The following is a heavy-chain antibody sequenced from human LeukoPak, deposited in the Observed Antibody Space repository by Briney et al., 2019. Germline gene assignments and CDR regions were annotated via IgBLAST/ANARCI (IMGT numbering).Heavy chain of an antibody. V-gene: IGHV3-30-3*01. CDR1: GFTFSSYA. D-gene: IGHD6-19*01. CDR2: ISYDGSNK. Sequence: GGSLRRSCAASGFTFSSYAMHWVRQAPGKGLEWVAVISYDGSNKYYADSVKGRFTISRDNSKNTLYLQMNSLRAEDTAVYYCASGSSGWLEYFQHWGQGTLVTVSS. J-gene: IGHJ1*01. CDR3: ASGSSGWLEYFQH.